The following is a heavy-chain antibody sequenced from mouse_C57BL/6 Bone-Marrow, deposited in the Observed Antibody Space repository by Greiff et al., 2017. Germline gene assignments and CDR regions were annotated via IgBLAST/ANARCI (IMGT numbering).Heavy chain of an antibody. D-gene: IGHD1-1*01. V-gene: IGHV1-63*01. CDR3: ASRDYGSGFAY. CDR2: IYPGGGYT. Sequence: QVQLQQSGAELVRPGTSVKMSCKASGYTFTNYWIGWAKQRPGHGLEWIGDIYPGGGYTNYNEKFKGKATLTADKSSSTAYMQFSSLTSEDSAIYYGASRDYGSGFAYWGQGTLVTVSA. J-gene: IGHJ3*01. CDR1: GYTFTNYW.